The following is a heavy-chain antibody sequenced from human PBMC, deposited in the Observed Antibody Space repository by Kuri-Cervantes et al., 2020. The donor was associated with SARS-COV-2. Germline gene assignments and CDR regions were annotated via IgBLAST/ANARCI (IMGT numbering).Heavy chain of an antibody. V-gene: IGHV3-48*04. CDR2: ISSSGSTI. J-gene: IGHJ5*02. CDR3: ARGPPGYDFWSGYPNWFDP. D-gene: IGHD3-3*01. CDR1: GFTFSSYS. Sequence: LSLTCAASGFTFSSYSMNWVRQAPGKGLEWVSYISSSGSTIYYADSVKGRFTISRDNAKNSLYLQMNSLRAEDTAVYYCARGPPGYDFWSGYPNWFDPWGQGTLVTVSS.